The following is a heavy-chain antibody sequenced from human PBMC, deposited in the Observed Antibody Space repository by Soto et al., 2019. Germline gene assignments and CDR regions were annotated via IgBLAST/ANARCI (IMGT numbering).Heavy chain of an antibody. V-gene: IGHV2-5*02. CDR1: GFSLSTSGVS. Sequence: QITLKESGPTPVKPTQTLTLTCTFSGFSLSTSGVSVGWIRQPPGKALEWLALIYWDDNKHYIPSLKTRLTIXXDTSSKKVVLTMTNMDPVDTATYFCAHRRISGGYFWGQGTLVTVSS. CDR2: IYWDDNK. J-gene: IGHJ4*02. CDR3: AHRRISGGYF. D-gene: IGHD6-13*01.